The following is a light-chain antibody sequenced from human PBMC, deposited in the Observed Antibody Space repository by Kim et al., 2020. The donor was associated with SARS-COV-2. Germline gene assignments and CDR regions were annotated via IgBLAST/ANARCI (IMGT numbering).Light chain of an antibody. Sequence: SGYVGGNVTITGRASQSISSWLAWKQQKPGKAPKFLIYKAFRLQSGVPTRFSGSGYGTEFTLTISSWQPDDFATYYCQQYNSSPYTFGQGTKLEI. CDR2: KAF. CDR1: QSISSW. CDR3: QQYNSSPYT. J-gene: IGKJ2*01. V-gene: IGKV1-5*03.